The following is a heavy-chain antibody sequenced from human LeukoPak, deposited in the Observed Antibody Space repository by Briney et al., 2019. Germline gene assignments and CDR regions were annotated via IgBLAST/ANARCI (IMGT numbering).Heavy chain of an antibody. J-gene: IGHJ4*02. CDR2: IYHSGST. D-gene: IGHD3-10*01. CDR3: ARDRTVKYYGSGSYYGIDY. CDR1: GGSISSSNW. Sequence: SETLSLTCAVSGGSISSSNWWSWVRQPPGKGLEWIGEIYHSGSTNYNPSLKSRVTISVDKSKNQFSLKLSSVTAADTAVYYCARDRTVKYYGSGSYYGIDYWGQGTLVTVSS. V-gene: IGHV4-4*02.